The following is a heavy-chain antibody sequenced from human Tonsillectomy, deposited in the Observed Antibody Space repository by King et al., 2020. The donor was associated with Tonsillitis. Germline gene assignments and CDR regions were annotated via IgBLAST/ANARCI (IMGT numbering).Heavy chain of an antibody. Sequence: VQLVESGAEVKKPGASVKVSCKASGYTFTTYGISWVRQAPGQGLEWMGWISTYNGNTNYAQKLQGRVTMTTDTSTSTVYMELRSLRSDDTAGYYCARAVGSHRGGWFDPWGQGTLVTVSS. D-gene: IGHD3-10*01. J-gene: IGHJ5*02. CDR1: GYTFTTYG. V-gene: IGHV1-18*01. CDR3: ARAVGSHRGGWFDP. CDR2: ISTYNGNT.